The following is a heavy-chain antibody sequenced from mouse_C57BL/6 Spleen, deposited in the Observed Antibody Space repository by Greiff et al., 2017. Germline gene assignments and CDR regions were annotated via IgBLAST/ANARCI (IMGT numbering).Heavy chain of an antibody. CDR3: AREDGSSYGYFDV. Sequence: VQLQQSDAELVKPGASVKISCKVSGYTFTDHTIHWMKQRPEQGLEWIGYIYPRDGSTKYNEKFKGKATLTADKSSSTAYMQLNSLTSEDSAVYVCAREDGSSYGYFDVWGTGTTVTVSS. V-gene: IGHV1-78*01. D-gene: IGHD1-1*01. CDR2: IYPRDGST. J-gene: IGHJ1*03. CDR1: GYTFTDHT.